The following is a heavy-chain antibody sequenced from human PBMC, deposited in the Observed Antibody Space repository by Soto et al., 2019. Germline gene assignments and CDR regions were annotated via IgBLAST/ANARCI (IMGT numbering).Heavy chain of an antibody. CDR1: GFTFSSYG. CDR2: IWYDGSNK. J-gene: IGHJ5*02. Sequence: PGGSLRLSCAAAGFTFSSYGMHWVRQAPGKGLEWGAVIWYDGSNKYYADSVKGRFTISRDNSKNTLYLQMNRLRAEDTAVYYCAREWWTTGYGGNSVWFDPWGQGTLVTVSS. D-gene: IGHD4-17*01. CDR3: AREWWTTGYGGNSVWFDP. V-gene: IGHV3-33*01.